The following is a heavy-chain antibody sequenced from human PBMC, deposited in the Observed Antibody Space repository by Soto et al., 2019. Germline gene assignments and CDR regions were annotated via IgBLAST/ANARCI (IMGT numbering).Heavy chain of an antibody. V-gene: IGHV3-23*01. CDR2: ISGSGVST. CDR3: AKEGEHSSGWANFDY. D-gene: IGHD6-19*01. Sequence: EVQLLESGGGLVQPGGSLRLSCAASGFTFSSYAMSWVRQAPGKGLEWVSAISGSGVSTYYADSVKGRFTISRDNSKNTLYLHMNSLRAEDTAVYYCAKEGEHSSGWANFDYWGQGTLVTVSS. J-gene: IGHJ4*02. CDR1: GFTFSSYA.